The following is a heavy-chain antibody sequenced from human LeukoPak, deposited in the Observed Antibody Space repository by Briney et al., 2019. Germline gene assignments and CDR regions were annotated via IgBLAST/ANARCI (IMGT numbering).Heavy chain of an antibody. D-gene: IGHD2/OR15-2a*01. J-gene: IGHJ6*03. V-gene: IGHV4-34*01. CDR2: INHSGSS. Sequence: SETLSLTCAVYGGSFSGDYCSWIRQPPGKGLEWIGEINHSGSSNYNPSLNRRLTISVDTSKNQFSLKLSSVTAADTAAYYCARAPLSGAPYYYYYYLDVWGKGTTVTVSS. CDR1: GGSFSGDY. CDR3: ARAPLSGAPYYYYYYLDV.